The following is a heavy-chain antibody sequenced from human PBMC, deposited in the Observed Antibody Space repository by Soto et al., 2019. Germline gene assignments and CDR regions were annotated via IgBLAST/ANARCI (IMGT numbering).Heavy chain of an antibody. Sequence: QVQLQQWGAGLLKPSETLSLTCAVYGGFVSSGSYYWSWIRQPPGKGLEWIGEMSHSGGTHFNPSLKSRVTISVDTSKNQFSLRMSSVTAADTALHYCARVERGTVTTVVDAFDIWGPGTMVTVSS. CDR1: GGFVSSGSYY. J-gene: IGHJ3*02. CDR3: ARVERGTVTTVVDAFDI. CDR2: MSHSGGT. D-gene: IGHD1-1*01. V-gene: IGHV4-34*01.